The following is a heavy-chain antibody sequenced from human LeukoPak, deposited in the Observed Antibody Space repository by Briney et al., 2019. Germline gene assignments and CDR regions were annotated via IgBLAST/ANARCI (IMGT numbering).Heavy chain of an antibody. CDR3: ARAVHYYDSTGWAY. J-gene: IGHJ4*02. CDR2: ISGSGGST. V-gene: IGHV3-23*01. CDR1: GFTFSSYG. Sequence: GGSLRLSCAASGFTFSSYGMSWVRQAPGKGLEWVSAISGSGGSTYYADSVKGRFTISRDNSDSTLYLQLNSLKVEDTAVYYCARAVHYYDSTGWAYWGQGSLVTVSS. D-gene: IGHD3-22*01.